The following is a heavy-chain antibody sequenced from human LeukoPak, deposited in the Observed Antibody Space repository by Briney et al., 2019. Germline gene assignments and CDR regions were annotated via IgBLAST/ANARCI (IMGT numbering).Heavy chain of an antibody. D-gene: IGHD1-14*01. CDR1: GFTFSNAW. J-gene: IGHJ4*02. CDR3: TTGNTG. CDR2: IKSKTDGGPT. Sequence: PGGSLRLSRAASGFTFSNAWMSWVRQAPGKGLEWVGRIKSKTDGGPTDYAAPVKGRFTISRDDSKNTLYLQMNSLRTEDTAVYYCTTGNTGWGQGTLVTVSS. V-gene: IGHV3-15*01.